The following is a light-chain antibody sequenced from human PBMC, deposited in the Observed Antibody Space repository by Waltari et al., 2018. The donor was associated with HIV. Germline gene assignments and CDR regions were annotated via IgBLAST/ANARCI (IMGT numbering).Light chain of an antibody. V-gene: IGLV3-21*04. J-gene: IGLJ2*01. CDR2: YDS. CDR3: QVWDSSRDHPVV. CDR1: KIGSKS. Sequence: SYVLTQPPSVSVAPGKTARFTCGGNKIGSKSVNWYQQKPGQAPILVIYYDSDRPSGIPERFAGSNAGNTATLTISRVEAGDEADYYCQVWDSSRDHPVVFGGGTKLTVL.